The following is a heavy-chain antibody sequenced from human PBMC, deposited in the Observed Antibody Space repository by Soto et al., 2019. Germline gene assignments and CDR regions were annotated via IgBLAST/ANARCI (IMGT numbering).Heavy chain of an antibody. J-gene: IGHJ3*01. D-gene: IGHD5-12*01. CDR2: IYRPGST. Sequence: QVQLQESGPGLVRPSQTLSLGCTVSVASVPSGAPSWSFIRQNPGKVLEWMGYIYRPGSTYSNPALTSRVTVSLDTSKTQCSLQLTSVPSADTAIYYCAISVATISNDAFYVWGSGTMVIVS. V-gene: IGHV4-31*03. CDR1: VASVPSGAPS. CDR3: AISVATISNDAFYV.